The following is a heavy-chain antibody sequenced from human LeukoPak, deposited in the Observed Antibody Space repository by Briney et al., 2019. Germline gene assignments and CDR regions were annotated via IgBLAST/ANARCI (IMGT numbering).Heavy chain of an antibody. D-gene: IGHD3-22*01. CDR3: ARPRMDSSGYYYWYFDY. Sequence: SSETLSLTCTVSGVSISSSSNYWGRIRQPPGQGLVWIVSIYCSGRTYYKPSLKSRVTISVDTSKNQFSLKLSSVTAADTAVYYCARPRMDSSGYYYWYFDYWGQGTLVTVSS. V-gene: IGHV4-39*01. CDR1: GVSISSSSNY. J-gene: IGHJ4*02. CDR2: IYCSGRT.